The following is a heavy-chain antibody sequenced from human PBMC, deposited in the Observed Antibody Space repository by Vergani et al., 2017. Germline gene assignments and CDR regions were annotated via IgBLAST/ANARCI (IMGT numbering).Heavy chain of an antibody. Sequence: QLQLQESGPGLVKPSETLSLTCTVSGGSISSSSYYWGWIRQPPGKGLEWIGSIYYSGSTYYNPSLKSRVTISVDTSKHQFSLKLSSVTAADTAVYYCARPAVEYGDYGYGMDVWGQGTTVTVSS. CDR2: IYYSGST. D-gene: IGHD4-17*01. J-gene: IGHJ6*02. V-gene: IGHV4-39*01. CDR1: GGSISSSSYY. CDR3: ARPAVEYGDYGYGMDV.